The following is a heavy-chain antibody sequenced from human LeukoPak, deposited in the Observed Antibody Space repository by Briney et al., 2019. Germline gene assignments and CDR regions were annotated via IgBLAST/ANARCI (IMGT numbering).Heavy chain of an antibody. J-gene: IGHJ4*02. D-gene: IGHD6-13*01. CDR1: RFTFDDYG. V-gene: IGHV3-43*02. Sequence: GGSLRLSCAASRFTFDDYGMHWVRQVPGKGLEWVSLISGDGSSTYYADSVKGRFTISRDNSKNSLYLQMNSLRTEDTALYYCAKDAYSSSWYYFDSWGQGTLVTVSS. CDR3: AKDAYSSSWYYFDS. CDR2: ISGDGSST.